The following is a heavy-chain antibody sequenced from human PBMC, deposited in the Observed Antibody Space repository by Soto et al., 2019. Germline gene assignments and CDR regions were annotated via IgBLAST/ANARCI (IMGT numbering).Heavy chain of an antibody. CDR1: GFTFSSYA. V-gene: IGHV3-23*01. J-gene: IGHJ4*02. D-gene: IGHD3-22*01. Sequence: PGGSLRLSCAASGFTFSSYAMSWVRQAPGKGLEWVPAISGSGGSTYYADSVKGRFTISRDNSKNTLYLQMNSLRAEDTAVYYCAKARDYYVSSGYYYVHLPGYWGQGTLVTVSS. CDR2: ISGSGGST. CDR3: AKARDYYVSSGYYYVHLPGY.